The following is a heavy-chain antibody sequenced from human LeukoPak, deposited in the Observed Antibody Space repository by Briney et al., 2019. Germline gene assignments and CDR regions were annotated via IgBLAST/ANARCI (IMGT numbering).Heavy chain of an antibody. Sequence: PSETLSLTCTVSGYSISSGYYWGWIRQPPGKGLEWIGSIYHSGSTNYNPSLKSRVTISVDTSKNQFSLKLSSVTAADTAVYYCARQDYYGSGSPFDYWGQGTLVTVSS. CDR2: IYHSGST. V-gene: IGHV4-38-2*02. CDR1: GYSISSGYY. J-gene: IGHJ4*02. CDR3: ARQDYYGSGSPFDY. D-gene: IGHD3-10*01.